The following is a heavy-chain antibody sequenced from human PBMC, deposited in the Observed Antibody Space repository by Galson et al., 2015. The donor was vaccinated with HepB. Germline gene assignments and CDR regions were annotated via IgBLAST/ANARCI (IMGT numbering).Heavy chain of an antibody. Sequence: SVKASCKASGYTFTSYGISWVRQAPGQGLEWMGWISAYNGNTNYAQKLQGRVTMTTDTSTSTAYVELRSLRSDDTAVYYCAREGDANRFDPWGQGTLVTVSS. J-gene: IGHJ5*02. CDR2: ISAYNGNT. D-gene: IGHD3-10*01. CDR1: GYTFTSYG. V-gene: IGHV1-18*01. CDR3: AREGDANRFDP.